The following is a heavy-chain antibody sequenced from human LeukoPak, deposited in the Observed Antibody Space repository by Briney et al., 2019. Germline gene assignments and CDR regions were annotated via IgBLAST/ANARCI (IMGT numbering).Heavy chain of an antibody. CDR1: GGSISSYY. Sequence: KPSETLSLTCTVSGGSISSYYWSWIRQPPGKGLEWIGYIYYSGSTNYNPSLKSRVTISVDTSKNQFSLKLSSVTAADTAVYYCAGKYSSGWYYYYYGMDVWGQGTTVTVSS. CDR2: IYYSGST. V-gene: IGHV4-59*01. D-gene: IGHD6-19*01. J-gene: IGHJ6*02. CDR3: AGKYSSGWYYYYYGMDV.